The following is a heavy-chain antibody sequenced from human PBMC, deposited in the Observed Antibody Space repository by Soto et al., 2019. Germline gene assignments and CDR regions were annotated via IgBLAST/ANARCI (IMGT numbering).Heavy chain of an antibody. J-gene: IGHJ6*03. V-gene: IGHV4-39*01. CDR1: GGSISSSSYY. D-gene: IGHD3-10*01. CDR3: ARPYGSGSYYNRVYYYYYYMDV. CDR2: IYYSGST. Sequence: SETLSLTCTVSGGSISSSSYYWGWIRQPPGKGLEWIGSIYYSGSTYYNPSLKSRVTISVDTSKNQFSLKLSSVTAADTAVYYCARPYGSGSYYNRVYYYYYYMDVWGKGTMVTVSS.